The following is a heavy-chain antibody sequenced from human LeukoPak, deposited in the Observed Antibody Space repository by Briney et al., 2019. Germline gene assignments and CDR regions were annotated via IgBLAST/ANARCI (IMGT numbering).Heavy chain of an antibody. CDR3: ARVHSGYDYRTGYFDY. CDR1: GGSISSSSYY. Sequence: PSETLSLTCTVSGGSISSSSYYWGWIRQPPGKGLEWIGSIYYSGSTYYNPSLKSRVTISVDTSKNQFSLKLSSVTAADTAVYYCARVHSGYDYRTGYFDYWGQGTLVTVSS. CDR2: IYYSGST. D-gene: IGHD5-12*01. V-gene: IGHV4-39*01. J-gene: IGHJ4*02.